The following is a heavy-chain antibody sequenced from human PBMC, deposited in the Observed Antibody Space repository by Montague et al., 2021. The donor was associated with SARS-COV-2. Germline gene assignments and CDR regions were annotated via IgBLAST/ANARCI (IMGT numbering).Heavy chain of an antibody. CDR3: ARFRASYYYDSKEARANPDAFDI. CDR2: IYYSGST. D-gene: IGHD3-22*01. J-gene: IGHJ3*02. CDR1: GGSISSSSYY. V-gene: IGHV4-39*01. Sequence: SETLSLTCTVSGGSISSSSYYWGWIRQPPGKGLEWIGCIYYSGSTYYSPSLKSRVTISVDTSKNQFSLKLSSVTAADTAVYYCARFRASYYYDSKEARANPDAFDIWGQGTMVTVSS.